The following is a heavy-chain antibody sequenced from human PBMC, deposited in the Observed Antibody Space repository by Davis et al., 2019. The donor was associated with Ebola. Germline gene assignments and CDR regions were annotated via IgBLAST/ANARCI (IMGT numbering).Heavy chain of an antibody. V-gene: IGHV4-39*02. Sequence: MPSETLSLTCTVSGGSISSTSYHWGWIRQPPGKGLEWIGSIYYTGSTYYNPSLKSRVTMSVDTSKKHFSLKLSSVTAADTAVYYCARLYDTTTAFDIWGQGTVVTVSS. J-gene: IGHJ3*02. CDR2: IYYTGST. D-gene: IGHD3-22*01. CDR1: GGSISSTSYH. CDR3: ARLYDTTTAFDI.